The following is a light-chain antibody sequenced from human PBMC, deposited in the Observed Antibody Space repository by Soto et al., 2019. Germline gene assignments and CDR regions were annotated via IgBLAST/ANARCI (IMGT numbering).Light chain of an antibody. CDR1: SSDVGGYNY. CDR3: SSYTSSSTLDV. V-gene: IGLV2-14*01. CDR2: EVS. Sequence: QSVLTQPASVSGSPGQSITISCTGTSSDVGGYNYVSWYQQHPGKAPKLMIYEVSNGPSGVSNRFSGSKSGNTASLTISGLQAEDEADYYCSSYTSSSTLDVFGTGTKLTVL. J-gene: IGLJ1*01.